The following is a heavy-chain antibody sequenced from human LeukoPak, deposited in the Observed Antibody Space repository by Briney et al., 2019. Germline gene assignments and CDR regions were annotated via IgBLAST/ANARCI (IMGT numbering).Heavy chain of an antibody. J-gene: IGHJ4*02. CDR1: GFTFSSYA. CDR3: ASGNTMIVVVTGFDY. D-gene: IGHD3-22*01. V-gene: IGHV3-30-3*01. CDR2: ISYDGSNK. Sequence: PGGSLRLSCAASGFTFSSYAMPWVRQAPGKGLEWVAVISYDGSNKYYADSVKGRFTISRDNSKNTLYLQMNSLRAEDTAVYYCASGNTMIVVVTGFDYWGQGTLVTVSS.